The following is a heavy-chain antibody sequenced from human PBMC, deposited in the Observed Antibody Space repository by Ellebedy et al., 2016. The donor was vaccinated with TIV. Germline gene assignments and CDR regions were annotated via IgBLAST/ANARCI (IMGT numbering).Heavy chain of an antibody. J-gene: IGHJ6*02. Sequence: MPSETLSLTCTVAGGSITSYYWDWIRRPPGKGLEWIGYSHYIGITYYNPSLKSRVTISLDTSRNQFSLRLTSVTAADTAVYFCAGKIAGYYYGLDVWGQGTTVTVSS. CDR2: SHYIGIT. V-gene: IGHV4-59*08. CDR1: GGSITSYY. CDR3: AGKIAGYYYGLDV.